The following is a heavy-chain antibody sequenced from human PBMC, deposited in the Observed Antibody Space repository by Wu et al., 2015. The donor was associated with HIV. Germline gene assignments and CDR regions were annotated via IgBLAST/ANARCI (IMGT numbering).Heavy chain of an antibody. CDR3: ARPYSGYAYDVFDV. V-gene: IGHV1-69*13. CDR2: IIPVFGTT. Sequence: QAHLVQSGAEVKEPGSSVKVSCKASGGTFSSDAVSWVRQAPGRGLEWMGKIIPVFGTTKYAQSFQGRVTITADESTSTVFMELSSLRSDDTAVYYCARPYSGYAYDVFDVWGQGTMVSVSS. J-gene: IGHJ3*01. D-gene: IGHD5-12*01. CDR1: GGTFSSDA.